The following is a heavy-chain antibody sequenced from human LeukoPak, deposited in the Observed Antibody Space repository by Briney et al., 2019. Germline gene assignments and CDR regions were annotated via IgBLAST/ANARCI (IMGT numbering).Heavy chain of an antibody. V-gene: IGHV4-59*08. J-gene: IGHJ3*02. CDR3: ARLSAGSWGYYGSGSYYKVFDI. Sequence: PSETLSLTCTVSGGSISSYYWSWIRQPPGKGLEWIGYIYYSGSTNYNPSLKSRVTISVDTSKNQFSLKLSSVTAADTAVYNCARLSAGSWGYYGSGSYYKVFDIWGQGTMVTVSS. CDR1: GGSISSYY. CDR2: IYYSGST. D-gene: IGHD3-10*01.